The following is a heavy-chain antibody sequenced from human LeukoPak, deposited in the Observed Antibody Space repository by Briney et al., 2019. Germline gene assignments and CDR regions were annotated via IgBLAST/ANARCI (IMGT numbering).Heavy chain of an antibody. CDR3: ARDGGGNSGYYYYYMDV. Sequence: GGSLRLSCAASGFTFSSYSMNWVRQAPGKGLEWVSYISSSSTIYYADSVKGRFTISRDNAKNSLYLQMNSLRAEDTAVYYCARDGGGNSGYYYYYMDVWGKGTTVTVSS. CDR2: ISSSSTI. J-gene: IGHJ6*03. D-gene: IGHD4-23*01. V-gene: IGHV3-48*04. CDR1: GFTFSSYS.